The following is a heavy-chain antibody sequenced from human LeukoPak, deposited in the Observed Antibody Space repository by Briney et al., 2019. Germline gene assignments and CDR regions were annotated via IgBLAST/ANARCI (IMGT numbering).Heavy chain of an antibody. CDR2: ISGSSTYI. Sequence: PGGSLRLSCAASGFTFSRCGMNWVRQAPGKGLEWVSSISGSSTYIYYADSVKGRFTISRDNAKNSLYLQMNSLRAEDTAVYYCARDRGGNSTPLRRTVVRSFDLWGRGTLVTVSS. CDR3: ARDRGGNSTPLRRTVVRSFDL. D-gene: IGHD4-23*01. CDR1: GFTFSRCG. V-gene: IGHV3-21*01. J-gene: IGHJ2*01.